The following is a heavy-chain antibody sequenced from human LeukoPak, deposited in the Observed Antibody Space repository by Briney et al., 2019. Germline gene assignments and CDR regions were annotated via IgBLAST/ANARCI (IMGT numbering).Heavy chain of an antibody. J-gene: IGHJ6*02. Sequence: ASVKVSCKASGGTFSSYAISWVRQAPGQGLEWMGGIIPIFGTANYAQKFQGRVTITADESTSTAYMELSSLRSEDTAVYYCARDGYSSSWYGPDYYYGMDVWGQGTTVTVSS. V-gene: IGHV1-69*13. CDR2: IIPIFGTA. CDR3: ARDGYSSSWYGPDYYYGMDV. D-gene: IGHD6-13*01. CDR1: GGTFSSYA.